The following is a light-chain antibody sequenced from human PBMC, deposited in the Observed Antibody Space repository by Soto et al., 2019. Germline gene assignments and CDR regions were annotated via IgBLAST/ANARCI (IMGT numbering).Light chain of an antibody. CDR1: QSVSTN. V-gene: IGKV3-15*01. J-gene: IGKJ4*01. CDR3: QQYDNWPHS. Sequence: ENVLTQAPGTRSLSPGERATLSCRASQSVSTNLAWYQQKPAQAPRLLIYGASTRATGIPARFSGSGSGTEFTLTISSLQSADFAFYYCQQYDNWPHSFGGGTKVDIK. CDR2: GAS.